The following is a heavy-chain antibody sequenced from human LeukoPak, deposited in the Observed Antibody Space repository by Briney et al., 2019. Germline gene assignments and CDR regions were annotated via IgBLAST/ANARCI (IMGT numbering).Heavy chain of an antibody. CDR1: GYSISSGYY. Sequence: KPSETLSLNCAVSGYSISSGYYWGWIRQPPGKWLEWIGSIYHSGSTYYNPSLKSRVTISVDTSKNQFSLKLSSVTAAVTAVYYCARHLPSFGVVIHLFDYWGQGTLVTVSS. CDR3: ARHLPSFGVVIHLFDY. J-gene: IGHJ4*02. V-gene: IGHV4-38-2*01. D-gene: IGHD3-3*01. CDR2: IYHSGST.